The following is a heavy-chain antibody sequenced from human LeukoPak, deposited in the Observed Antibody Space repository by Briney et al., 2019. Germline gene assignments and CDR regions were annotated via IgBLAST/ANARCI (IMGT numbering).Heavy chain of an antibody. D-gene: IGHD3-9*01. Sequence: SETLSLTCTVSGGSISSYYWSWIRQPAGKGLEWIGRIYTSGSTNYNPSLKSRVTMSVDTSKNQFSLKLSSVTAADTAVYYCAREIQYFDWLLNWFDPWGQGTLVTVSS. CDR2: IYTSGST. CDR3: AREIQYFDWLLNWFDP. V-gene: IGHV4-4*07. CDR1: GGSISSYY. J-gene: IGHJ5*02.